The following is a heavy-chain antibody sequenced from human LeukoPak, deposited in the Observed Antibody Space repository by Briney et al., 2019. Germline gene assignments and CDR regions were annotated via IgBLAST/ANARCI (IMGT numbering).Heavy chain of an antibody. CDR3: ARANYYDSSGPFDY. CDR2: IYHSGST. D-gene: IGHD3-22*01. V-gene: IGHV4-4*02. J-gene: IGHJ4*02. Sequence: SETLSLTCAVSGGSISSSNWWSWVRQPPGKGLEWIGEIYHSGSTNYNPSLKSRVTISVDKSKNQFSLKLSSVTAADTAVYYCARANYYDSSGPFDYWGQGTLVTVSS. CDR1: GGSISSSNW.